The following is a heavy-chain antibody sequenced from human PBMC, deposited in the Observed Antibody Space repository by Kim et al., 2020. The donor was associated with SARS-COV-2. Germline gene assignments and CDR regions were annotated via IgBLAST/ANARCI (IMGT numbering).Heavy chain of an antibody. Sequence: QKFQGRVTITADESTSTAYMGLSSLRSEDTAVYYCARGRSLTVTTDAFDIWGQGTMVTVSS. CDR3: ARGRSLTVTTDAFDI. V-gene: IGHV1-69*01. J-gene: IGHJ3*02. D-gene: IGHD4-17*01.